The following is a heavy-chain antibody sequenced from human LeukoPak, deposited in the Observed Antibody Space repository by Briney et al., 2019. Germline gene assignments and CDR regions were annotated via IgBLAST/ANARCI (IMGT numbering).Heavy chain of an antibody. CDR2: IYYSGST. J-gene: IGHJ4*02. CDR3: ARGSAYGALYYFDY. D-gene: IGHD3-10*01. Sequence: SETLSLTCTVSGGSISSSSYYWGWIRQPPGKGLEWIGSIYYSGSTYYNPSLKSRVTISVDTSKNQFSLKLSSVTAADTAVYYCARGSAYGALYYFDYWGQGTLVTVSS. CDR1: GGSISSSSYY. V-gene: IGHV4-39*01.